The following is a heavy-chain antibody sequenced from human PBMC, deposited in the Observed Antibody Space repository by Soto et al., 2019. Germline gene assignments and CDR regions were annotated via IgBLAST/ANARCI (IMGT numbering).Heavy chain of an antibody. J-gene: IGHJ4*02. CDR3: AKATRGGAATLIRDY. V-gene: IGHV3-23*01. CDR2: ISGSGGST. D-gene: IGHD6-13*01. Sequence: EVQLLESGGGLVQPGGSLRLSCAAAGFTFSIYAMSWVRQAPGKGVEWVSAISGSGGSTYYADSVKGRFTISRDNSKNTLYLQMNSLRADDTAVYYCAKATRGGAATLIRDYWGQGTLVTVSS. CDR1: GFTFSIYA.